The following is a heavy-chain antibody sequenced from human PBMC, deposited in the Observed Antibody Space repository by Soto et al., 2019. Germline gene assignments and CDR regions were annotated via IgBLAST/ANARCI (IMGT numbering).Heavy chain of an antibody. D-gene: IGHD2-8*02. J-gene: IGHJ4*02. CDR3: ARDKITGLFDY. Sequence: SETLSLTCTVSGGSISSSICYWGWIRQPPGTGLEWIGEINHSGSTNYNPSLKSRVTISVDTSKNQFSLKLTSVTAADTAVYYCARDKITGLFDYWGQGTLVTVSS. CDR1: GGSISSSICY. CDR2: INHSGST. V-gene: IGHV4-39*07.